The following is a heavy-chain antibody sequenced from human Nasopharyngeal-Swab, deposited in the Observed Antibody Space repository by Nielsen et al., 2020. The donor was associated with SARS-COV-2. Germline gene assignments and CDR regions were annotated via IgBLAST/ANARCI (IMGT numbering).Heavy chain of an antibody. CDR3: AREIYYGSGSYYVDDAFDI. J-gene: IGHJ3*02. D-gene: IGHD3-10*01. CDR2: LNPNSGGT. V-gene: IGHV1-2*02. Sequence: WVRQAPGQGPEWVGSLNPNSGGTNCAQKFQGRVTLTLDTSINTAYMDLTSLRSDDTAVYYCAREIYYGSGSYYVDDAFDIWGQGTMVTVSS.